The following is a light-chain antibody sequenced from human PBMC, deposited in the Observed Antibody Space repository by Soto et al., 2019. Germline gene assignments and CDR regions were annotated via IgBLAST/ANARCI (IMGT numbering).Light chain of an antibody. V-gene: IGLV2-14*01. Sequence: QSALTQPASVSGSPGQSITISCTGTSSDVGGYNYVSWFQQYPGKAPKLMIYDVSTRPSGVSNRFSGSKSGNTASLTISGLQAEDEADYYCCSYTTTDTYVFGTGTKHTVL. J-gene: IGLJ1*01. CDR1: SSDVGGYNY. CDR3: CSYTTTDTYV. CDR2: DVS.